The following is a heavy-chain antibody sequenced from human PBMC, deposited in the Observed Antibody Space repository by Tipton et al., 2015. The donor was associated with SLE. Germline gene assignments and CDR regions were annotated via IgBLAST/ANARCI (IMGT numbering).Heavy chain of an antibody. CDR3: ARDRRGGYGDSRGGAFDI. CDR2: IYYSGST. Sequence: TLSLTCAVSGGSISSGGYSWSWIRQPPGKGLEWIGYIYYSGSTYYNPSLKSRVTISVDTSKNQFSLKLSSVTAADTAVYYCARDRRGGYGDSRGGAFDIWGQGTMVTVSS. D-gene: IGHD4-17*01. V-gene: IGHV4-31*11. CDR1: GGSISSGGYS. J-gene: IGHJ3*02.